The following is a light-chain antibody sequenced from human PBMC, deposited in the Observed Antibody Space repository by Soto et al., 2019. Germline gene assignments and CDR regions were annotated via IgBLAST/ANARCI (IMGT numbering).Light chain of an antibody. CDR2: GAY. V-gene: IGKV3-15*01. Sequence: EIVMTQSPATLSVSPGERATLSCRASQSVSSNLAWYQQKPGQAPRLLIYGAYIRATGIPARFSGSGSGTEFTLTISSLQSGDFAIYYCQQYNNWTPYTFGQGTKLEIK. CDR1: QSVSSN. J-gene: IGKJ2*01. CDR3: QQYNNWTPYT.